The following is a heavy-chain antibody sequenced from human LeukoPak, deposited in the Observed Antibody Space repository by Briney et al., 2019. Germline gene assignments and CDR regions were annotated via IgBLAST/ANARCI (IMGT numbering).Heavy chain of an antibody. J-gene: IGHJ6*03. D-gene: IGHD1-14*01. CDR3: ARGPVYLYYYYMDV. V-gene: IGHV1-69*05. CDR2: IIPIFGTA. Sequence: SVKVSCKASGGTFSSYAISWVRQAPGQGLEWMGGIIPIFGTANYAQKFQGRVTITTDESTSTAYMELSSMRSEDTAEYYCARGPVYLYYYYMDVWGKGTPVTVSS. CDR1: GGTFSSYA.